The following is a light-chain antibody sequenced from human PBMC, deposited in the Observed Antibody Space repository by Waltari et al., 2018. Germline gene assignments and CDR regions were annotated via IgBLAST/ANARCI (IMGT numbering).Light chain of an antibody. CDR2: QDT. J-gene: IGLJ2*01. CDR1: KLGDKY. Sequence: SYELTQPPSVSVSPGQTATITCSGDKLGDKYACWYQQRPGQSPTLVIYQDTKRPSGITERLSGSNSGNTATLTISGAQAMDEADYYCQAWDSNTVVFGGGTKLTVL. V-gene: IGLV3-1*01. CDR3: QAWDSNTVV.